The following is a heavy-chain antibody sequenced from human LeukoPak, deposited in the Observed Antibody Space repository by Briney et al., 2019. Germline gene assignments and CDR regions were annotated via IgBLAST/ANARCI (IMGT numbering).Heavy chain of an antibody. CDR1: GGSISSYY. V-gene: IGHV4-4*07. CDR2: IYHTGST. D-gene: IGHD1-7*01. J-gene: IGHJ2*01. Sequence: SETLSLTCTVSGGSISSYYWSWIRQPAGKGLEWIGRIYHTGSTNYNPSLSNRVTMSVDTSKNQFSLNVTFLTTADTAVYYCARGPGISGTTNRRYWYFDLWGRGTLVTFSS. CDR3: ARGPGISGTTNRRYWYFDL.